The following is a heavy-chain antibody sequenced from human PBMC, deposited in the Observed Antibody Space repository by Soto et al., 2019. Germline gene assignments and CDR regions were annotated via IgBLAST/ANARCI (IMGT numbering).Heavy chain of an antibody. Sequence: ASVKVSCKASGDTFTCYYMHWVRQAPGQGLEWMGWINPNSGGTNYAQKFQGRVTMTRDTSSSTAYMELSRLRSDDTAVYYCARDLVVGAPGYWGQGTLVTVSS. V-gene: IGHV1-2*02. CDR3: ARDLVVGAPGY. D-gene: IGHD1-26*01. CDR1: GDTFTCYY. CDR2: INPNSGGT. J-gene: IGHJ4*02.